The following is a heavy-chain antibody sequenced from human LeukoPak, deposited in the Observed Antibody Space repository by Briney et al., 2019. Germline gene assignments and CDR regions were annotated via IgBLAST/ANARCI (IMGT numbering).Heavy chain of an antibody. Sequence: ASVKVSCKASGYTFTSYGISWVRQAPGQGLEWMGWISAYNGNTNYAQKLQGRVTMTTDTSTSTAYMELRSLRSDDTAVYFCARTVLASAAAGTPDYWGQGNLVTVYS. CDR3: ARTVLASAAAGTPDY. V-gene: IGHV1-18*01. D-gene: IGHD6-13*01. CDR1: GYTFTSYG. CDR2: ISAYNGNT. J-gene: IGHJ4*02.